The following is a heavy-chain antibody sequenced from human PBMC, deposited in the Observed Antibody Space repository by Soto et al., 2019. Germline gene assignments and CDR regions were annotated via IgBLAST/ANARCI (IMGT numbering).Heavy chain of an antibody. Sequence: PGGSLRLSCAASGFTFHDYGMHWVRQVPGKGLEWVSGISWNSGSIAYADSVKGRFTISRDNAKNSLYLQMNSLRAEDTALYYCAKAPCSGGSCYMVYWGQGTLVTVS. V-gene: IGHV3-9*01. J-gene: IGHJ4*02. CDR2: ISWNSGSI. CDR3: AKAPCSGGSCYMVY. CDR1: GFTFHDYG. D-gene: IGHD2-15*01.